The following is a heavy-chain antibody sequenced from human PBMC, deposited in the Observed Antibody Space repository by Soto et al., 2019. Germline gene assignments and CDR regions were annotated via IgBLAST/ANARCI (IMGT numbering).Heavy chain of an antibody. D-gene: IGHD3-22*01. CDR2: IYYSGST. J-gene: IGHJ5*02. Sequence: SETLSLTCTVSGGSISSYYWSWIRQPPGKGLEWIGYIYYSGSTNYNPSLKSRVTISVDTSKNQFSLKLSSVTAADTAVYYCARKPVGSGYCQFDPWGQGTLVTVSS. V-gene: IGHV4-59*01. CDR1: GGSISSYY. CDR3: ARKPVGSGYCQFDP.